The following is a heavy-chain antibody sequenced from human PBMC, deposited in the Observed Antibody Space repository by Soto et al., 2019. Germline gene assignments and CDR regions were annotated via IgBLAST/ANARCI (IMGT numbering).Heavy chain of an antibody. CDR1: GFTFSNYY. J-gene: IGHJ6*02. CDR3: ARDREYSPYGLDV. D-gene: IGHD5-12*01. V-gene: IGHV3-11*01. CDR2: ISSIGTNR. Sequence: SGGSLRLSCAASGFTFSNYYMSWVRQVPGKGLEWVSYISSIGTNRYYAESVEGRFTISRDNARKSLYLQMNSLRAEDTAVYYCARDREYSPYGLDVWGQGTTVTVSS.